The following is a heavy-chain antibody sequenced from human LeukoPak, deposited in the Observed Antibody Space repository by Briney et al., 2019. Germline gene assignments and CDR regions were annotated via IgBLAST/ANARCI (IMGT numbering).Heavy chain of an antibody. Sequence: PSETLSLTCAVYGGSFSGYYWSWIRQPPGKGLEWIGEINHSGSTNYNPSLKSRVTISVDTPKNQFSLKLSSVTAADTAVYYCAILRYDFWSGYYSYWGQGTLVTVSS. D-gene: IGHD3-3*01. CDR2: INHSGST. CDR1: GGSFSGYY. CDR3: AILRYDFWSGYYSY. V-gene: IGHV4-34*01. J-gene: IGHJ4*02.